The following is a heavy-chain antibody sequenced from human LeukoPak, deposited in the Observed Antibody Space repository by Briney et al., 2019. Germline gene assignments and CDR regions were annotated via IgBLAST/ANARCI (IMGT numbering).Heavy chain of an antibody. CDR1: GFTFSSYA. Sequence: GGSLRLSCAASGFTFSSYAMSWVRQAPGKGLEWVSAISGSGGSTYYADSVKGRFTISRDNSKNTLYLQMNSLRAEDTAVYYCARTIFAHYYMDVWGKGTTVTVSS. D-gene: IGHD3-3*01. V-gene: IGHV3-23*01. CDR3: ARTIFAHYYMDV. CDR2: ISGSGGST. J-gene: IGHJ6*03.